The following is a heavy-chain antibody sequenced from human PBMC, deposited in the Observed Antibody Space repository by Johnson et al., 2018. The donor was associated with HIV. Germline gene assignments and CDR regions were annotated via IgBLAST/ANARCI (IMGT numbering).Heavy chain of an antibody. V-gene: IGHV3-66*02. D-gene: IGHD1-26*01. CDR3: ARDNVFIGAPNERAFDI. CDR1: GFTVSRNY. J-gene: IGHJ3*02. CDR2: IYSGGST. Sequence: EVQVVESGGGLVQPGGSLRLSCAASGFTVSRNYMSWVRQAPGKGLEWVSLIYSGGSTYYADSVKGRFTISRDNSKTTLYLQMNSLRGEDTAVDYCARDNVFIGAPNERAFDIWGQGTMVTVSS.